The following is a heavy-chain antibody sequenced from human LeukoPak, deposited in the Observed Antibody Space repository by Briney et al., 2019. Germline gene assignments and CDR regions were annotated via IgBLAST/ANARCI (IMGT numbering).Heavy chain of an antibody. J-gene: IGHJ4*02. V-gene: IGHV4-39*01. Sequence: SDTLSLTCTVSSSCMNSISYFWAWIRQPPGTGLQRVGSIYYSGSTYYNPSLKSRVTISVDTSKNQFSLKLSSVTAADTAVYFCARLRYWTVRGVIITPWYFDYWGQGTLVTVSS. CDR2: IYYSGST. CDR3: ARLRYWTVRGVIITPWYFDY. D-gene: IGHD3-10*01. CDR1: SSCMNSISYF.